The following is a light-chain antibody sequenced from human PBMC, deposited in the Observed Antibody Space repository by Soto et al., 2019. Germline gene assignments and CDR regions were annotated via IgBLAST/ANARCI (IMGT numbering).Light chain of an antibody. Sequence: DIVMTQSPDSLAVSLGERATINCKSSQSVLYSSNNKNYLAWYQQKPGQPPKLLIYWASTRESGVPDRFSGSGSGTDFTLAISSLQAEDVAVYYCQQYYSTLVRFRQGTKLEIK. CDR1: QSVLYSSNNKNY. J-gene: IGKJ2*03. CDR2: WAS. CDR3: QQYYSTLVR. V-gene: IGKV4-1*01.